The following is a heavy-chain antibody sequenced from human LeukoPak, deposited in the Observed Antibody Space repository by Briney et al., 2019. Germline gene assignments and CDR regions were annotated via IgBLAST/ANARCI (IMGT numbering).Heavy chain of an antibody. CDR1: GFTFSNAW. V-gene: IGHV3-15*01. J-gene: IGHJ4*02. D-gene: IGHD4-23*01. CDR2: IKSKTDGGTT. Sequence: PGGSLRLSCAASGFTFSNAWMSWVRQAPGKGLEWVGRIKSKTDGGTTDYAAPVKGRFTISRDDSKNTLYLQMNSLKTEDTAVYYCTTSIEYYGGNAPKQFWGQGTLVTVSS. CDR3: TTSIEYYGGNAPKQF.